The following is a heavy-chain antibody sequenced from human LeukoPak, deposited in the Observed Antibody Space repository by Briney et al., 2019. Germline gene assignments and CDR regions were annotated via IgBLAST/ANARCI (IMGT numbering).Heavy chain of an antibody. CDR1: GFTFSSQA. CDR2: FTGSAGNI. D-gene: IGHD1-14*01. CDR3: AAGGGNTFNP. J-gene: IGHJ5*02. V-gene: IGHV3-23*01. Sequence: PGGSLTLSCAASGFTFSSQALSWVRQAPGKGLEWVSSFTGSAGNIHYADSVKGRFTLSRDSSKETMYLQMNSLRVDDTAMYFCAAGGGNTFNPWGQGILVTVSS.